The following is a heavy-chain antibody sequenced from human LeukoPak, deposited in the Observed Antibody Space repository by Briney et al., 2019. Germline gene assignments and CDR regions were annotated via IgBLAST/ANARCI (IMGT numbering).Heavy chain of an antibody. Sequence: PGGSLRLSCAASGFTFSTYAMNWVRQAPDKGLEWVSSISGLGGSTYYAESVKGRFTIFRDNAKNSLYLQMNSLRDEDTAVYYCASLVEMATTPYYYYYGMDVWGQGTTVTVSS. CDR2: ISGLGGST. J-gene: IGHJ6*02. CDR1: GFTFSTYA. CDR3: ASLVEMATTPYYYYYGMDV. D-gene: IGHD5-24*01. V-gene: IGHV3-23*01.